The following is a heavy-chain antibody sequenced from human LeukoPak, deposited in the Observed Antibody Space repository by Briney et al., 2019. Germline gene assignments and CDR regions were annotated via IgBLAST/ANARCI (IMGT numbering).Heavy chain of an antibody. CDR3: ATATVYYYGSGSSNWFDP. V-gene: IGHV1-24*01. D-gene: IGHD3-10*01. Sequence: ASVKVSCKVSGYTLTELSIHWVRQAPGKGLEWMGTFDPEDGETIYAQKFQGRVTMTEDTSTDTAYMEMSSLRSEDTAVYYCATATVYYYGSGSSNWFDPWGQGTLVTVSS. CDR1: GYTLTELS. CDR2: FDPEDGET. J-gene: IGHJ5*02.